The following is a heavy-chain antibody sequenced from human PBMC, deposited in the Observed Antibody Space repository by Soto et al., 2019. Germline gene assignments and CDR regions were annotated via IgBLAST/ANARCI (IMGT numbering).Heavy chain of an antibody. Sequence: PSETLSLTCAVSGGSISSGGYSWSWIRQPPGKGLEWIGYIYHSGSTYYNPSLKSRVTISVDRSKNQFSLKLSSVTAADTAVYYCARFGGYGDYVGPNAFDIWGQGTMVTVSS. D-gene: IGHD4-17*01. CDR1: GGSISSGGYS. J-gene: IGHJ3*02. CDR3: ARFGGYGDYVGPNAFDI. CDR2: IYHSGST. V-gene: IGHV4-30-2*01.